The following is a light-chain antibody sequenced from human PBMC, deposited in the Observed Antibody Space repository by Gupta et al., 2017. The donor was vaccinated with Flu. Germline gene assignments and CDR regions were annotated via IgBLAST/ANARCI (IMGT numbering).Light chain of an antibody. V-gene: IGKV4-1*01. J-gene: IGKJ1*01. CDR1: QSILYTSNNRNY. CDR2: WAS. CDR3: QQYYDGPRT. Sequence: EIVMPTPPASLAVFLGARATINCRSSQSILYTSNNRNYLAWYQQKPGQPPKLLIYWASTRESGVPDRFSGSGSGTDFTLTISSLQAEDVAIYYCQQYYDGPRTFGQGTQVAIK.